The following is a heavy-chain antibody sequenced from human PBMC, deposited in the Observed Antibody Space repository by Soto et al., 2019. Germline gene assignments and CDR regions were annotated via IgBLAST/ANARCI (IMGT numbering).Heavy chain of an antibody. CDR2: IYYSGST. CDR1: GGSISSYY. J-gene: IGHJ6*02. D-gene: IGHD3-22*01. V-gene: IGHV4-59*01. Sequence: PSETLSLTCTVSGGSISSYYWSWIRQPPGKGLEWIGYIYYSGSTNYNPSLKSRVTISVDTSKNQFSLKLSSVTAADTAVYYCARLSSGYYYPEPGYYGMDVWGQGTTVTVSS. CDR3: ARLSSGYYYPEPGYYGMDV.